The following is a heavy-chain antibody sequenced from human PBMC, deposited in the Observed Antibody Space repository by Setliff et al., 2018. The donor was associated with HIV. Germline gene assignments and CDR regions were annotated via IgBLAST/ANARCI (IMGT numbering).Heavy chain of an antibody. J-gene: IGHJ5*02. D-gene: IGHD3-22*01. V-gene: IGHV1-3*01. Sequence: ASVKVSCKASGFTFTRYAIHWVRQAPGQRLEWMGWINAGNCNTKYSQKFQGRLSITRDTSANTAYMELSSLRSDDTAVYYCARGRYYYDSSGYYSNWFDAWGRGTLVTVSS. CDR3: ARGRYYYDSSGYYSNWFDA. CDR2: INAGNCNT. CDR1: GFTFTRYA.